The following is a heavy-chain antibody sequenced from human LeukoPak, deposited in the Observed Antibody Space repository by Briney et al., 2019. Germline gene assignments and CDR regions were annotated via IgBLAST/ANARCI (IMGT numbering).Heavy chain of an antibody. CDR1: GGFISNSNYY. V-gene: IGHV4-61*01. J-gene: IGHJ4*02. D-gene: IGHD6-13*01. Sequence: SENLSLTCTVSGGFISNSNYYWSWIRQPPGKGLEWIGYIYYSGSTNYNPSLKSRVTISVDTSKNQFSLKLSSVTAADTAVYYCARHSAAAGPFDYWGQGTLVTVSS. CDR2: IYYSGST. CDR3: ARHSAAAGPFDY.